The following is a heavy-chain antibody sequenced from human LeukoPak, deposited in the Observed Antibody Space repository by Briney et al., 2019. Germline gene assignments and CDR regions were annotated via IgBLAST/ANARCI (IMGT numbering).Heavy chain of an antibody. Sequence: PGESLRLSCAVSGFTFSNSWFTWVRQAPGKGLEWVALINQDGSVKSSVDSVKGPFTISRDNAMNSLYLHMTSLRVEDTAVYYCARDPDHGALDIWGQGTVVTVSS. D-gene: IGHD4-17*01. CDR1: GFTFSNSW. V-gene: IGHV3-7*01. CDR2: INQDGSVK. CDR3: ARDPDHGALDI. J-gene: IGHJ3*02.